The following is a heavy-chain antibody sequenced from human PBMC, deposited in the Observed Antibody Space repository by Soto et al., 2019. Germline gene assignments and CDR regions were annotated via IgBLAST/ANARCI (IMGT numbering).Heavy chain of an antibody. J-gene: IGHJ4*02. CDR1: GFTFSRYW. Sequence: EVQLVESGGGLVQPGGSLRLSCEASGFTFSRYWMHWVRQAPGKGLVWVSRINIDGSITNYADSVKDRFTISRDSAKNTLYLQMISLRVEDTAVYRCARGGSGSPMAHDHWGEGTLVTVSS. CDR3: ARGGSGSPMAHDH. V-gene: IGHV3-74*01. CDR2: INIDGSIT. D-gene: IGHD3-10*01.